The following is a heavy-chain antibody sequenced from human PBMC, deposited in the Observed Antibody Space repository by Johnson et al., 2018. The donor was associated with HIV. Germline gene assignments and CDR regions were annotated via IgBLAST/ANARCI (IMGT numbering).Heavy chain of an antibody. CDR3: AKTEDRGYRMETGAFDI. V-gene: IGHV3-20*04. J-gene: IGHJ3*02. CDR1: GFTFDDYG. Sequence: MQLVESGGGVVRPGGSLRLSCAASGFTFDDYGMSWVRQAPGKGLEWVSGMNWNGDSTGYGDFVKGRFTISRDNAKNALYLQMNSLRAEDTAVYYCAKTEDRGYRMETGAFDIWGQGTMVTVSS. CDR2: MNWNGDST. D-gene: IGHD5-18*01.